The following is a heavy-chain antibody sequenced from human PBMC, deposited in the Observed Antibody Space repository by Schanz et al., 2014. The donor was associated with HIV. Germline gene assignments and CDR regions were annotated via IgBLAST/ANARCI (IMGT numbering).Heavy chain of an antibody. V-gene: IGHV1-18*01. J-gene: IGHJ4*02. D-gene: IGHD6-19*01. Sequence: QVQLVQSGGEVKKPGASVKVSCKASGYSFSTYGISWVRQAPGQGLEWMGWISAYNGNTNYAQKLQGRVTMTTDTSTTTAYMELRSLRSDETAIYYCARGGSGWYGYEGFDYWGQGTLVTVSS. CDR2: ISAYNGNT. CDR3: ARGGSGWYGYEGFDY. CDR1: GYSFSTYG.